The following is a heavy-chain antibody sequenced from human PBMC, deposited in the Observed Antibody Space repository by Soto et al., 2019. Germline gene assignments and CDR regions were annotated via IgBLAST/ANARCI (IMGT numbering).Heavy chain of an antibody. D-gene: IGHD3-22*01. CDR1: GCTFSSYA. J-gene: IGHJ4*02. Sequence: PGPQVKVSCNASGCTFSSYAISWVRQAPGQGLEWMGGIIPIFGTANYAQKFQGRVTITADESTSTAYMELSSLRSEDTAVYYCERGPYYYDSSGYFDYWGKGTRVTVSS. V-gene: IGHV1-69*01. CDR2: IIPIFGTA. CDR3: ERGPYYYDSSGYFDY.